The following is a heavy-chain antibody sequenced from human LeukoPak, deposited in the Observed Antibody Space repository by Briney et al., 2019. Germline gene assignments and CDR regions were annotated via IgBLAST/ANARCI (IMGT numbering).Heavy chain of an antibody. CDR3: ANDRAYLRRGFDS. CDR2: IINTGTAT. CDR1: GFTFYNHA. D-gene: IGHD3-10*02. V-gene: IGHV3-23*05. Sequence: GGSLRLSCAASGFTFYNHAMAWVRQAPGKGLEWVSSIINTGTATYYADSVKGRFTISRDNSRNTLVLQMTSLRAEHTALYYCANDRAYLRRGFDSWGQGTLVTVSS. J-gene: IGHJ4*02.